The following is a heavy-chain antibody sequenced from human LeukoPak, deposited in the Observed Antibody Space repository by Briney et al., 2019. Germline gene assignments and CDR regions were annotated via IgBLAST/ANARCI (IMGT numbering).Heavy chain of an antibody. Sequence: ASETLSLTCTVSGYSISSGYYWGWIRQPPGKGLEWIGSIYHSGSTYYNPSLKSRVTISVDTSKNQFSLKLSSVTAADTAVYYCARGVLSWGQGTLVTVSS. CDR1: GYSISSGYY. CDR3: ARGVLS. J-gene: IGHJ4*02. CDR2: IYHSGST. V-gene: IGHV4-38-2*02. D-gene: IGHD6-13*01.